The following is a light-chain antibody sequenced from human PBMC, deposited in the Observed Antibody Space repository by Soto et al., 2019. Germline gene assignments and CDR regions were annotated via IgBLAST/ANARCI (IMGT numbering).Light chain of an antibody. Sequence: EIVLTQSPATLSLSPGERAILSCRASQTVGNYLAWYQQKPGQTPRLLISDASNRATGVPARFSGSGSGTDFTRTISSLEPEDFAVYYCQQRSNWITFGQGTRLEMK. CDR2: DAS. J-gene: IGKJ5*01. CDR1: QTVGNY. CDR3: QQRSNWIT. V-gene: IGKV3-11*01.